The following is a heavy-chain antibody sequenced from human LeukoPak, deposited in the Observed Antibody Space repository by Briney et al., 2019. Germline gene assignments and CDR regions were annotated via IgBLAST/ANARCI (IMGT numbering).Heavy chain of an antibody. D-gene: IGHD3-22*01. V-gene: IGHV3-23*01. CDR2: ISASGDST. CDR1: GFTFSTHG. Sequence: PGRSLRLSCAASGFTFSTHGMYWVRQAPGKGLEWVSAISASGDSTYYADSVKGRFTISRANSENTLYLQMNSLRAEDTAVYYCAKPLKYYYDSSGCLDIWGQGTMVTVSS. J-gene: IGHJ3*02. CDR3: AKPLKYYYDSSGCLDI.